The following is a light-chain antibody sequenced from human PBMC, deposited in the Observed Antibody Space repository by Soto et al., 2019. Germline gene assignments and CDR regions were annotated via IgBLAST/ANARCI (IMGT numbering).Light chain of an antibody. CDR3: QQYYSTPCT. V-gene: IGKV4-1*01. CDR2: WAS. J-gene: IGKJ2*02. Sequence: DIVMTQSPDSLAVSLGERATINCKSSQSVLYSSNNKNYLAWYQQKPGQPPKLLIYWASTRDSGVPDRISGSGSGTDFTLTISSLQAEDVAVYYCQQYYSTPCTFGQGTKLEI. CDR1: QSVLYSSNNKNY.